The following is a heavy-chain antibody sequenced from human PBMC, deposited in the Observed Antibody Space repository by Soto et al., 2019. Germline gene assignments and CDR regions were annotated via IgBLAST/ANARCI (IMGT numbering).Heavy chain of an antibody. Sequence: DVQMLESGGSLVQPGGSLRLSCAASGFTLKAYGMSWLRQPPGKGLEWVSSMTADGTGTAHADSVKDRFTTSRDDSRDTVYLEMNSLRVEDTAVYYCVRGGADLYQNGLDVLGQGTTVRVSS. CDR1: GFTLKAYG. V-gene: IGHV3-23*01. CDR2: MTADGTGT. D-gene: IGHD3-10*01. J-gene: IGHJ6*02. CDR3: VRGGADLYQNGLDV.